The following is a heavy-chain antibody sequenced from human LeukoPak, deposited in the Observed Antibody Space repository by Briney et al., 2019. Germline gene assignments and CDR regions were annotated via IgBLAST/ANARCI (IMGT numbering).Heavy chain of an antibody. V-gene: IGHV3-23*01. J-gene: IGHJ4*02. CDR1: GFTFSSYA. D-gene: IGHD3-16*01. CDR3: AKDRYDYVWGTYGEYYFDY. Sequence: PGGSLRLSCAASGFTFSSYAMSWVRQAPGKGLEWVSAISGSGGSTYYADSVKGRFTISRDNSKNTLYLQMNSLRAEDTAVYYCAKDRYDYVWGTYGEYYFDYWGQGTLVTVSS. CDR2: ISGSGGST.